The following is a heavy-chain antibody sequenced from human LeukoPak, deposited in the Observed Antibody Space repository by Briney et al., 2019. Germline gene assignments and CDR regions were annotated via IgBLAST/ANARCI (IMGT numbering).Heavy chain of an antibody. Sequence: VASVKVSCKASGYTFTDYYMHWVRQAPGQGLEWVGWINPNSGGTNFAQKFQGRVAMTRDTSISTAYLELGSLRSDDTAVYFCARARWQLVPYFDSWGQGTLVTVSS. J-gene: IGHJ4*02. CDR1: GYTFTDYY. CDR2: INPNSGGT. V-gene: IGHV1-2*02. D-gene: IGHD6-6*01. CDR3: ARARWQLVPYFDS.